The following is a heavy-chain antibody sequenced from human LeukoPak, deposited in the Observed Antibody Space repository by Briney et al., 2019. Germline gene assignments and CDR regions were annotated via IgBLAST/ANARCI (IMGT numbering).Heavy chain of an antibody. J-gene: IGHJ5*02. V-gene: IGHV4-61*05. CDR2: IYYSGST. D-gene: IGHD3-3*01. CDR3: ARGVTIFGVVIRGFDP. CDR1: GGSISSSSYY. Sequence: KPSETLSLTCTVSGGSISSSSYYWGWIRQPPGKGLEWIGYIYYSGSTNYNPSLKSRVTISVDTSKNQFSLKLSSVTAADTAVYYCARGVTIFGVVIRGFDPWGQGTLVTVSS.